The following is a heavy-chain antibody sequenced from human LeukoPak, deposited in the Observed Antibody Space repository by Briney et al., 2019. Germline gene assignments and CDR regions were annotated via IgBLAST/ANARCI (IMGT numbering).Heavy chain of an antibody. CDR2: IYPGDSDT. V-gene: IGHV5-51*01. CDR1: GYSFTSYW. CDR3: ARPNIVATISGAFDI. Sequence: GESLKISCKGSGYSFTSYWIGWVRQMPGKGLEWMGIIYPGDSDTRYSPSFQGQVTISADKSISTAYLQWSSLKASDTAMYYCARPNIVATISGAFDIWGQGTTVTVSS. D-gene: IGHD5-12*01. J-gene: IGHJ3*02.